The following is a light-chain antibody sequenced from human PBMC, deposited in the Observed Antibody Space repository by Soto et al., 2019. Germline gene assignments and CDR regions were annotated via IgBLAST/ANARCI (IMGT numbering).Light chain of an antibody. CDR2: DVN. V-gene: IGLV2-14*01. Sequence: QSALTQPASVSGSPGQSISISCTGTNSDVGSSTYVTWYQQYPDKAPTLVIFDVNNRPSGISNRFSGSKSGNTASLTISGLQAEDEADYYCCSYTSTATYVFGTGPKLTVL. CDR3: CSYTSTATYV. J-gene: IGLJ1*01. CDR1: NSDVGSSTY.